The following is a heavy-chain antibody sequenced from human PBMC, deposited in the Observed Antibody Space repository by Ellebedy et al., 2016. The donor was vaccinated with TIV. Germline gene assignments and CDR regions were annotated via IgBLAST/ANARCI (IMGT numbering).Heavy chain of an antibody. CDR1: GFDFSYYA. CDR2: MSFDGDNE. J-gene: IGHJ4*02. Sequence: GESLKISCEVSGFDFSYYAMHWVRQAPGKGLEWLTLMSFDGDNEYYADSVRGRFTISRDNSKSTLFLQMNRLRLEDTAVYYCARLCGGECSDHWGQGTLITVSS. CDR3: ARLCGGECSDH. V-gene: IGHV3-30-3*01. D-gene: IGHD2-21*01.